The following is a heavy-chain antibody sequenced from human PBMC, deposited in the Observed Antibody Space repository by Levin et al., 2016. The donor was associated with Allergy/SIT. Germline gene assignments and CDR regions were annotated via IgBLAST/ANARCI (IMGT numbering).Heavy chain of an antibody. Sequence: SETLSLTCAVYGGSFSGYYWSWIRQPPGKGLEWIGEINHSGSTNYNPSLKSRVTISVDTSKNQFSLKLSSVTAADTAVYYCARGRISFDYDFWSGYYRYYYMDVWGKGTTVTVSS. D-gene: IGHD3-3*01. J-gene: IGHJ6*03. CDR1: GGSFSGYY. V-gene: IGHV4-34*01. CDR2: INHSGST. CDR3: ARGRISFDYDFWSGYYRYYYMDV.